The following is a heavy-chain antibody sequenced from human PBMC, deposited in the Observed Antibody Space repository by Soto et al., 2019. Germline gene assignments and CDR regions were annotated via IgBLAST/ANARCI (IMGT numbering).Heavy chain of an antibody. J-gene: IGHJ4*02. V-gene: IGHV4-61*01. D-gene: IGHD1-26*01. CDR2: ISHTGDT. CDR1: GYPASSGYF. CDR3: ARIVVGVTVDL. Sequence: LSLTCAVFGYPASSGYFWTWIRQPPGKGLEWIAYISHTGDTNYNPSLKSRVTISIDTSRNQFSLTVTSVTAADTAVYFCARIVVGVTVDLWGQGSLVTVSS.